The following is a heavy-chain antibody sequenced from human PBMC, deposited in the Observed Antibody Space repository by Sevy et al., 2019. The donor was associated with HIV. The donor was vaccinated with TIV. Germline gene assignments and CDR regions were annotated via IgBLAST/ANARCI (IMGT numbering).Heavy chain of an antibody. CDR2: INAGNGNT. CDR1: GYSFTYSA. CDR3: AKDAGGGSSYFDY. D-gene: IGHD2-15*01. V-gene: IGHV1-3*01. J-gene: IGHJ4*02. Sequence: ASVKVSCKASGYSFTYSAMQWVRQAPGQGLEWMGWINAGNGNTKYSQKFKGRVTITRATSARKAYLELSSLRPEDTAVYYCAKDAGGGSSYFDYWGQGTLVTVSS.